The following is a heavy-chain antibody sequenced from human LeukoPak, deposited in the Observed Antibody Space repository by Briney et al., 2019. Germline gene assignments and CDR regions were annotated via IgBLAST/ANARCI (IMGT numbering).Heavy chain of an antibody. J-gene: IGHJ6*02. CDR3: ARLITSGTTYYYYYGMDV. Sequence: SETLSLTCAVYGGSFSGYYWSWIRQPPGKGLEWIGYIYYSGSTNYNPSLKSRVTISVDTSKNQFSLKLSSVTAADTAVYYCARLITSGTTYYYYYGMDVWGQGTTVTVSS. V-gene: IGHV4-59*08. D-gene: IGHD1-7*01. CDR2: IYYSGST. CDR1: GGSFSGYY.